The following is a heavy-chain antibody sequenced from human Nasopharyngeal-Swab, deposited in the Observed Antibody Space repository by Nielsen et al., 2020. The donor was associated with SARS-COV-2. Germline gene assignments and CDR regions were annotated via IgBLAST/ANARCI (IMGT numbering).Heavy chain of an antibody. CDR1: GFTFSSYA. J-gene: IGHJ6*02. V-gene: IGHV3-30*04. D-gene: IGHD2-2*01. CDR3: ARDGCSSTSCSYGMDV. CDR2: ISYDGSNK. Sequence: GGSLRLSCAASGFTFSSYAMHWVRQAPGKGLEWVAVISYDGSNKYYADSVKGRFTISRDNSKNTLYLQMNSMRAEDTAVYYCARDGCSSTSCSYGMDVWGQGTTVTVSS.